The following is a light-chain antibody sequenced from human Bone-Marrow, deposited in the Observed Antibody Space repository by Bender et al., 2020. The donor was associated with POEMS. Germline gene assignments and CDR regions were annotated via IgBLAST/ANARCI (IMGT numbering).Light chain of an antibody. CDR3: QAWDTYYVI. J-gene: IGLJ2*01. V-gene: IGLV3-1*01. CDR2: QDT. CDR1: DLGDKY. Sequence: SYEVTQPPSVSVSPGQTASITCSGDDLGDKYVAWYQQNPGQSPVLVIYQDTKRPSGIPERFSGSNSGNTATLTISGTQAMDEADYYCQAWDTYYVIFGGGTKLTVL.